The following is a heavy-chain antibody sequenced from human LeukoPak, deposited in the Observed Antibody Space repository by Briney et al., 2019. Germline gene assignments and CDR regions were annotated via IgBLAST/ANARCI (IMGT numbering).Heavy chain of an antibody. J-gene: IGHJ4*02. V-gene: IGHV1-18*01. D-gene: IGHD3-3*01. Sequence: ASVKVSCKASGYTFTSYGISWVRRAPGQGLEWMGWISAYNGNTNYAQKLQGRVTMTTDTSTSTAYMELRSLRSDDTAVYYCARVGDQLRFLEWTGGVYFDYWGQGTLVTVS. CDR1: GYTFTSYG. CDR3: ARVGDQLRFLEWTGGVYFDY. CDR2: ISAYNGNT.